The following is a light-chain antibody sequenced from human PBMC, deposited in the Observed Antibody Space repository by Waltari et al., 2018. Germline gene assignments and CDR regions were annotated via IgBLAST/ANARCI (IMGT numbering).Light chain of an antibody. CDR1: QSISSW. CDR2: KAS. CDR3: PQYNSYST. J-gene: IGKJ2*01. V-gene: IGKV1-5*03. Sequence: DIQMTQSPSTLSASVGDRVTITCRASQSISSWLAWYQQKPGKAPKLLIYKASSLDRGVPSSFSGSGSGTEFTLTISSLQPDDFATYSCPQYNSYSTFGQGTKLEIK.